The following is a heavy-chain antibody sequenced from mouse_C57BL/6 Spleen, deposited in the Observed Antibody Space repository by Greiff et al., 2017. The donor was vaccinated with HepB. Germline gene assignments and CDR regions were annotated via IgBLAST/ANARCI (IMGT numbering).Heavy chain of an antibody. CDR1: GYAFSSSW. CDR2: IYPGDGDT. CDR3: ARQHSLPSLAY. V-gene: IGHV1-82*01. D-gene: IGHD3-1*01. Sequence: QVQLQQSGPELVKPGASVTISCKASGYAFSSSWMNWVKQRPGKGLEWIGRIYPGDGDTNYNGKFKGNATLTEDKSSSTAYMQLSSLTSEDSAVYFCARQHSLPSLAYWGEVTLFTVSP. J-gene: IGHJ3*01.